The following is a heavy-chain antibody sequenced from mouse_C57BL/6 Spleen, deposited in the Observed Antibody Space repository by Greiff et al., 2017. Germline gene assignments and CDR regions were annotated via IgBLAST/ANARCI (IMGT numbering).Heavy chain of an antibody. J-gene: IGHJ2*01. Sequence: VQLQQSGAELARPGASVKMSCKASGYTFTSYTMHWVIQRPGQGLEWIGYINPSSGSTKYNQKFKDKATLTADKSSSTAYMQLSSLTSEDSAVYYCARRDYFDYWGQGTTLTVSS. CDR2: INPSSGST. V-gene: IGHV1-4*01. CDR1: GYTFTSYT. CDR3: ARRDYFDY.